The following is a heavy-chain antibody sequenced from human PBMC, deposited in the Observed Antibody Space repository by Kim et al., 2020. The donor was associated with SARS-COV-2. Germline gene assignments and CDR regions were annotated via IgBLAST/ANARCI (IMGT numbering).Heavy chain of an antibody. V-gene: IGHV4-31*03. CDR3: ARAGIPYIYGGNAPRLPLDY. J-gene: IGHJ4*02. CDR2: IYYSGST. Sequence: SETLSLTCTVSGGSISSGGYYWSWIRQHPGKGLEWIGYIYYSGSTYYNPSLKSRVTISVDTSKNQFSLKLSSVTAADTAVYYCARAGIPYIYGGNAPRLPLDYWGQGTLVTVSS. CDR1: GGSISSGGYY. D-gene: IGHD4-17*01.